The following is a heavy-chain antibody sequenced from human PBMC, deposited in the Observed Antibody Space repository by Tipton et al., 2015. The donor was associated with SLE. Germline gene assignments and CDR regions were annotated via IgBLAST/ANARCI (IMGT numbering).Heavy chain of an antibody. V-gene: IGHV4-61*02. D-gene: IGHD3-10*01. CDR2: IYTSGST. J-gene: IGHJ4*02. CDR3: ARVGSGVDY. CDR1: GGSISSGSYY. Sequence: TLSLTCTVSGGSISSGSYYWSWIRQPAGKGLEWIGRIYTSGSTNYNPSLKSRVTISVDTSKSQFSLKLSSVTAADTAVYYCARVGSGVDYWGQGTLVTVSS.